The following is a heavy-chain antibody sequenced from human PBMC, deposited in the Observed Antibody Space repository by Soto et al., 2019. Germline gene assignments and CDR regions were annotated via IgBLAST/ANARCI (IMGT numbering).Heavy chain of an antibody. CDR3: ASRRNGSYGY. Sequence: SETLSLTCTVSGGSISSSSYYWGWIRQPPGKGLEWIGSIYYSGSTDYNPSLKSRVTISVATSKNQFSLRLTSVTAADTAVYYCASRRNGSYGYWGQGTLVTVSS. V-gene: IGHV4-39*01. CDR1: GGSISSSSYY. D-gene: IGHD1-26*01. CDR2: IYYSGST. J-gene: IGHJ4*02.